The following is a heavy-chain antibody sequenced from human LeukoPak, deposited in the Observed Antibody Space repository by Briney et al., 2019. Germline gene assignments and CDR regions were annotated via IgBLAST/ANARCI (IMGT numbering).Heavy chain of an antibody. CDR2: IYYSGSA. Sequence: PSETLSLTCTVSGGSISSYYWSWIRQPPGKGLEWIGYIYYSGSANYNPSLKSRVTISVDTSKNQFSLKLTSVTAADTAVYYCARDIDTYDSWGQGTLVTVSS. V-gene: IGHV4-59*12. J-gene: IGHJ4*02. D-gene: IGHD2-15*01. CDR1: GGSISSYY. CDR3: ARDIDTYDS.